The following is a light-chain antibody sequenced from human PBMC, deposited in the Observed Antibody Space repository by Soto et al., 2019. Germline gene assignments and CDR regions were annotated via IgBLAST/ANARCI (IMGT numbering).Light chain of an antibody. V-gene: IGLV2-14*01. CDR2: DVS. CDR1: SSDVGGYNY. CDR3: SSYTSSSTVV. Sequence: QSALTQPAAVSGSPGQSITISCTGTSSDVGGYNYDSWYQQHPGKAPKLMIYDVSNRPSWVSNRFSGSKSGNTASLTISGLQAEDEADYYCSSYTSSSTVVFGGGTKLTVL. J-gene: IGLJ2*01.